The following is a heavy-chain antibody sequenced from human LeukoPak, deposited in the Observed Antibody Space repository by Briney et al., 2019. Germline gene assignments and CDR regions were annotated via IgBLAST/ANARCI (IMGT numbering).Heavy chain of an antibody. J-gene: IGHJ4*02. Sequence: PGGSLRLSCAASGFTFSDYYMSWIRQAPGKGLEWVSYISSSGSTIYYADSVKGRFTISRDNAKNSLYLEMNSLRAEDTAVYYCARAMRFLEWLPTHEFDYWGQGTLVTVSS. CDR1: GFTFSDYY. CDR3: ARAMRFLEWLPTHEFDY. V-gene: IGHV3-11*04. CDR2: ISSSGSTI. D-gene: IGHD3-3*01.